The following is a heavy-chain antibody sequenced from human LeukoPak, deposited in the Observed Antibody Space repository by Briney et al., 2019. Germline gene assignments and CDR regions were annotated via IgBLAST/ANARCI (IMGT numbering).Heavy chain of an antibody. CDR2: IRAHNGDT. V-gene: IGHV1-18*01. D-gene: IGHD2-2*01. CDR3: ARGEFICTINTCYASALDS. Sequence: ASVKVSCKASGYTFTSYAFSWVRQAPGQGLEWMGWIRAHNGDTNHAQQLQGRVTMTTDTSTRTAYMELRSLRSEDTAVYYCARGEFICTINTCYASALDSWCQGTLVTVSS. J-gene: IGHJ4*02. CDR1: GYTFTSYA.